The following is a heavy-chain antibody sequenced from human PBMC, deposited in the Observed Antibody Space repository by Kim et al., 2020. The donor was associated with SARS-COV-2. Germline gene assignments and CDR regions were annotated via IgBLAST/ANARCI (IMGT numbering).Heavy chain of an antibody. CDR1: GGSISSTTYY. D-gene: IGHD3-10*01. CDR3: ARHSPMVRGVVPGWFDP. CDR2: IYFSGTT. J-gene: IGHJ5*02. V-gene: IGHV4-39*01. Sequence: SETLSLTCTVSGGSISSTTYYWGWIRQPPGKGLEWIGSIYFSGTTYYTPSLQSRVTISVDTSRNQFSLRLSSVTAADTAVYYCARHSPMVRGVVPGWFDPWGQGTLVTGSS.